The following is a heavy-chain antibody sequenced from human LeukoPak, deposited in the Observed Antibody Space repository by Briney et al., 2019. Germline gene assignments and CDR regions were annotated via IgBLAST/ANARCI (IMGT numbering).Heavy chain of an antibody. D-gene: IGHD5-24*01. CDR1: GYTFTSYD. J-gene: IGHJ6*03. V-gene: IGHV1-8*03. CDR3: ARGGGDGYNPVRYYYYMDV. Sequence: ASVKVSCKASGYTFTSYDINWVRQATGQGREWMGWMNPNSGNTGYAQKFQGRVTITRNTSISTAYMELSSLRSEDTAVYYCARGGGDGYNPVRYYYYMDVWGKGTTVTVSS. CDR2: MNPNSGNT.